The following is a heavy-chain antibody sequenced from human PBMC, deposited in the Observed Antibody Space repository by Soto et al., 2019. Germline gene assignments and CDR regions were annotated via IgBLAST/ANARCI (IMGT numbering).Heavy chain of an antibody. CDR3: ARVPDSSLGTMDV. Sequence: GESLKISCQGSGYSFTTYWIGWARQLPGQGLEWMGVMFPGDSDTRYSPSFQGQVTMSADPSTNTAYLEWSSLKAADSAMYYCARVPDSSLGTMDVWGQGTTVTVSS. CDR1: GYSFTTYW. D-gene: IGHD6-19*01. J-gene: IGHJ6*02. V-gene: IGHV5-51*01. CDR2: MFPGDSDT.